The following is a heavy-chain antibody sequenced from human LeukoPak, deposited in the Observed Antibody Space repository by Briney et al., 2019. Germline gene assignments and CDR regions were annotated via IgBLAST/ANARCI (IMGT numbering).Heavy chain of an antibody. CDR1: GFTFSSFA. D-gene: IGHD6-19*01. CDR2: ISSSGSTI. V-gene: IGHV3-48*03. J-gene: IGHJ4*02. CDR3: ARDRSGWYYFDY. Sequence: GGSLRLSCAASGFTFSSFAMNWVRQAPGKGLEWVSYISSSGSTIYYADFVKGRFTNSRDNAKNSLFLQMNSLRAEDTAIYYCARDRSGWYYFDYWGQGSLVTVSS.